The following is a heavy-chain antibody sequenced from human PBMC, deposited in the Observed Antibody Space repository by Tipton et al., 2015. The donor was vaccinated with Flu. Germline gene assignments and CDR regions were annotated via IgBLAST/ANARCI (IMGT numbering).Heavy chain of an antibody. Sequence: QVQLVQSGAEVKKPGASVKVSCKASGYTFTSYDINWLRQATGQGLEWMGWLNPNSGDTAYAPKLQGRVTITRSTSISTAYMGLSSLRSEDTAVYYCARGQGFGELWGQGTLVTVSS. V-gene: IGHV1-8*03. CDR3: ARGQGFGEL. CDR2: LNPNSGDT. D-gene: IGHD3-10*01. CDR1: GYTFTSYD. J-gene: IGHJ4*02.